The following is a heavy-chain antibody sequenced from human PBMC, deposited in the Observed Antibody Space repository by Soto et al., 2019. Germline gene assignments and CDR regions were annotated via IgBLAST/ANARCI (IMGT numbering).Heavy chain of an antibody. V-gene: IGHV4-59*08. CDR1: GASXSEGY. CDR3: ARSYYDSTGFAVDP. Sequence: PAETLSLTCTVSGASXSEGYWRWIRQPPGKGLEWIGFMYFGGSFNYNPSLSSRVTLSVETSKNQFSMKVTSVTASDTAVYYCARSYYDSTGFAVDPWGQGTLVTVSS. D-gene: IGHD3-22*01. CDR2: MYFGGSF. J-gene: IGHJ5*02.